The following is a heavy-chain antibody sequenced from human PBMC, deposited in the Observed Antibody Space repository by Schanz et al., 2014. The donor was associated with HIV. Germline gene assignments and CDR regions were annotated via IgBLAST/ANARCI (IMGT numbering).Heavy chain of an antibody. Sequence: QVQLVQSGAEVSEPGASVKVSCKASGYAFSDYYLHWVRKAPGQGLQWMGGIIPFFGTANYAQTLQGRVTITADESTSTAYMELTGLNPEDTAIYYCARDDVLDSLASWGQGTLVTVSS. D-gene: IGHD2-21*01. CDR3: ARDDVLDSLAS. J-gene: IGHJ5*02. CDR1: GYAFSDYY. V-gene: IGHV1-69*01. CDR2: IIPFFGTA.